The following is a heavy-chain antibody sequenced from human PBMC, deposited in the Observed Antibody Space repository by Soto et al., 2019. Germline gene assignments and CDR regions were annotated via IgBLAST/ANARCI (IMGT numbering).Heavy chain of an antibody. D-gene: IGHD3-16*01. CDR1: GFTFSDHG. Sequence: EGSLRLSCAASGFTFSDHGMHWVRQAPGKGLEWVAVIWYDGSNKYYADSVKGRFTISRDNPKNTLYLQMNSLRAEDTAVYYCARWGDDKKLSHWGQGILVSVS. CDR3: ARWGDDKKLSH. CDR2: IWYDGSNK. V-gene: IGHV3-33*01. J-gene: IGHJ1*01.